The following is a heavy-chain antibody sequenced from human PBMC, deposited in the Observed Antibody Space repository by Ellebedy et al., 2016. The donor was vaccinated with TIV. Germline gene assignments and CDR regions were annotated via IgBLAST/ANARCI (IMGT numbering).Heavy chain of an antibody. CDR3: ARHHLQLWFRFAFDI. V-gene: IGHV4-34*01. CDR2: INHSGST. CDR1: GGSFSGYY. D-gene: IGHD5-18*01. J-gene: IGHJ3*02. Sequence: SETLSLXXAVYGGSFSGYYWSWIRQPPGKGLEWIGEINHSGSTNYNPSLKSRVTISVDTSKNQFSLKLSSVTAADTAVYYCARHHLQLWFRFAFDIWGQGTMVTVSS.